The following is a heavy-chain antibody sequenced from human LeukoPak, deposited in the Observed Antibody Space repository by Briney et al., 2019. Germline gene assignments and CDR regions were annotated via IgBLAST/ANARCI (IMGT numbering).Heavy chain of an antibody. V-gene: IGHV4-39*07. Sequence: SETLSLTCTVSGGSIRGDAYYWGWIRQPPEKGLEWIASIFYSGKTYYNPSLKSRVTISVYTSKNQFSLKMTSVTAADTAVYYCARTIFGVILPWGWFDSWGQGTLVSVSS. D-gene: IGHD3-3*01. J-gene: IGHJ5*01. CDR1: GGSIRGDAYY. CDR3: ARTIFGVILPWGWFDS. CDR2: IFYSGKT.